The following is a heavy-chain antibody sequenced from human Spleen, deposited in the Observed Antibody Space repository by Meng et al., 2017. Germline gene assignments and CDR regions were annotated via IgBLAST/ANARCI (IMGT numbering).Heavy chain of an antibody. J-gene: IGHJ4*02. Sequence: QVQLQQWAPGLLKPSGTLSPTCVVSGGSFSDYYWSWIRQPPGKGLEWIGEINHSGSTNYNPSLKSRVTISVDTSKNQFSLKLSSVTAADTAVYYCARFSGSGWYVWGQGTLVTVSS. CDR2: INHSGST. CDR1: GGSFSDYY. D-gene: IGHD6-19*01. CDR3: ARFSGSGWYV. V-gene: IGHV4-34*01.